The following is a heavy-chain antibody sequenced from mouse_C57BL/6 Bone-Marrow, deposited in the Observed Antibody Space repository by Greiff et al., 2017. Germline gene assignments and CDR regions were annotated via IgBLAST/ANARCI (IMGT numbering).Heavy chain of an antibody. CDR1: GFNIKDDY. CDR2: IDPENGDT. D-gene: IGHD1-1*01. J-gene: IGHJ2*01. CDR3: TTITTVVATDY. V-gene: IGHV14-4*01. Sequence: VQLQQSGAELVRPGASVKLSCTASGFNIKDDYMHWVKQRPEQGLEWIGRIDPENGDTEYASKFQGKATITADTSSNTAYLQLSSLTSEDTAVYYCTTITTVVATDYWGQGTTLTVSS.